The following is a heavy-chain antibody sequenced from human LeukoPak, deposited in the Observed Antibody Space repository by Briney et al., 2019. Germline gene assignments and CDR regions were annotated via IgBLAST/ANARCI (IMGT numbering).Heavy chain of an antibody. V-gene: IGHV1-2*02. J-gene: IGHJ4*02. D-gene: IGHD6-25*01. CDR3: ARTPLIGSVLIDY. Sequence: GASVKVSCKASGYTFTGYYMHWVRQAPGQGLELMGWINPNSGGTNYAQKFQGRVTMTRDTSISTAYMELSRLRSDDTAVYYCARTPLIGSVLIDYWGQGTLVTVSS. CDR2: INPNSGGT. CDR1: GYTFTGYY.